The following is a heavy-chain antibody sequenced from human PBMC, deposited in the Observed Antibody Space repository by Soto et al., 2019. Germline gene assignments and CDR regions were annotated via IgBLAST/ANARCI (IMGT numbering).Heavy chain of an antibody. D-gene: IGHD6-13*01. CDR1: GGSISSNY. V-gene: IGHV4-59*01. J-gene: IGHJ4*02. Sequence: LSLTCTVSGGSISSNYWTWIRQPPGKGLEWIGYVHNSGSTNYNPSLKSRVTISEDTSKSQFSLKVNSMTAADTAVYYCARYRREAVAGYTLDNWGQGILVTVSS. CDR2: VHNSGST. CDR3: ARYRREAVAGYTLDN.